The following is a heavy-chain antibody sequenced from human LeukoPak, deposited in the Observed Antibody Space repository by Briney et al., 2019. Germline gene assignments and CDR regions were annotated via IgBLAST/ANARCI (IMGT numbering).Heavy chain of an antibody. J-gene: IGHJ3*02. CDR2: ITPIFNKA. D-gene: IGHD3-10*02. V-gene: IGHV1-69*04. CDR3: AREYPQGVVRGMSSAFDI. Sequence: ASVMFSCKASGYTLTTHPISWGRRAPGQGPECMVKITPIFNKADYTPNFQGRVSFTVDRSTSTAYMEVHSLRSEDTAMYYCAREYPQGVVRGMSSAFDIWGQGTMVTVTS. CDR1: GYTLTTHP.